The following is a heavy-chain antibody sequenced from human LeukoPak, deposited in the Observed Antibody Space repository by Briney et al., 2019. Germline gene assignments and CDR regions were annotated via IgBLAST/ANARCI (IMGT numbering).Heavy chain of an antibody. J-gene: IGHJ3*02. CDR1: GFTFSSYG. CDR2: IRYDGSNK. Sequence: PGGSLRLSCAASGFTFSSYGMHWVRQAPGKGLEWVAFIRYDGSNKYYADSVKGRFTISRDNSKNTLYLQMNSLRAEDTAVYYCAREEYCSGGSCYSVYDAFDIWGQGTMVTVSS. CDR3: AREEYCSGGSCYSVYDAFDI. V-gene: IGHV3-30*02. D-gene: IGHD2-15*01.